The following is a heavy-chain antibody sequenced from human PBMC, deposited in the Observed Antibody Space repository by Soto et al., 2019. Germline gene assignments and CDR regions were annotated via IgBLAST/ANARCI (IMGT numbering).Heavy chain of an antibody. D-gene: IGHD3-3*01. J-gene: IGHJ6*02. CDR1: GGTFSSYA. V-gene: IGHV1-69*01. CDR2: IIPIFGTA. Sequence: QVQLVQSGAEVKKPGSSVKVSCKASGGTFSSYAISWVRQAPGQGLEWMGGIIPIFGTANYAQKFRGRVTITADESTSTAYMELSSLRSEDTAVYYCARTPRPIWSGYYSNYYYGMDVWGQGTTVTVSS. CDR3: ARTPRPIWSGYYSNYYYGMDV.